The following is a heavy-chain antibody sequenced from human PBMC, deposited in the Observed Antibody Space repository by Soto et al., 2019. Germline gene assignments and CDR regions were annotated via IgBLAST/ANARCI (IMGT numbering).Heavy chain of an antibody. Sequence: QVQLVQSGAEVRKPGSSVKVSCKTSGGLISKYSFNWVRQAPGQGLEWMGGVLPISGSTDYDQKFQGRLTITADRSTSTVYMELSRLRSDDTANYYCATIRVRGGPLRFEDGGQGMLISVSS. J-gene: IGHJ4*01. D-gene: IGHD5-12*01. CDR3: ATIRVRGGPLRFED. CDR1: GGLISKYS. CDR2: VLPISGST. V-gene: IGHV1-69*06.